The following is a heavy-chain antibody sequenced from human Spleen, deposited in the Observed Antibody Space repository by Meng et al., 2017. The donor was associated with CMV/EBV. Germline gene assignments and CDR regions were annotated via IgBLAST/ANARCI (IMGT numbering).Heavy chain of an antibody. CDR2: INPSDGST. D-gene: IGHD3-3*01. CDR1: GYILSNYY. CDR3: ARDVNDFWSGSNWFDP. J-gene: IGHJ5*02. V-gene: IGHV1-46*04. Sequence: ASVKVSCKASGYILSNYYIHWVRQAPGQGLEWMGLINPSDGSTSYAQKLQGRVTMTRDTSISTAYMELSRLRSDDTAVYYCARDVNDFWSGSNWFDPWGQGTLVTVSS.